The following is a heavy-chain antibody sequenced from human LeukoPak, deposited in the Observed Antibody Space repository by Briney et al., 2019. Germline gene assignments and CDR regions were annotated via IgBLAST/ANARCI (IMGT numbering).Heavy chain of an antibody. CDR1: GDSLSNYP. Sequence: SVKVSCKTSGDSLSNYPVSWVRQAPGQGLEWMGGIMPMFGTANYAEKFQGRVAITADESTSTVFMELRSLKSEDTAVYYCARVPEMVVAGTTFGEYKWFHPWGQGTLLIVSS. CDR3: ARVPEMVVAGTTFGEYKWFHP. V-gene: IGHV1-69*01. J-gene: IGHJ5*02. D-gene: IGHD6-19*01. CDR2: IMPMFGTA.